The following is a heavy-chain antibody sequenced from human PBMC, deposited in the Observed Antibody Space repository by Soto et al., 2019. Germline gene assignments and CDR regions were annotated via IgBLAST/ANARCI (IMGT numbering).Heavy chain of an antibody. V-gene: IGHV3-23*01. CDR3: AKALNYYGSGSYYPSYYYYGMDV. D-gene: IGHD3-10*01. Sequence: GGSLRLSCAASGFTFSSYAMSCVRQAPGKGLEWVSAISGSGGSTYYADSVKGRFTISRDNSKNTLYLQMNSLRAEDTAVYYCAKALNYYGSGSYYPSYYYYGMDVWGQGTTVTVSS. CDR1: GFTFSSYA. J-gene: IGHJ6*02. CDR2: ISGSGGST.